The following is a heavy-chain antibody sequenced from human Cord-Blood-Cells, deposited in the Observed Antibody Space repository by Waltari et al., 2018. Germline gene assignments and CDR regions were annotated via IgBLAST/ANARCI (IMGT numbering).Heavy chain of an antibody. Sequence: QLQLQESGPGLVKPSETLSLTCTVSGGSISSSSYYWGWIRQPPGKGLEWIGSTYYSGSTYYTPSLSSRVTISVDTSKNQFSLKLSSVTAADTAVYYCARDSLWFGEWAFDIWGQGTMVTVSS. D-gene: IGHD3-10*01. CDR2: TYYSGST. J-gene: IGHJ3*02. CDR1: GGSISSSSYY. V-gene: IGHV4-39*02. CDR3: ARDSLWFGEWAFDI.